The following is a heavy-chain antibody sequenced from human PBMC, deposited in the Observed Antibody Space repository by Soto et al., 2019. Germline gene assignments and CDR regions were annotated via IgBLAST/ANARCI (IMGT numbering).Heavy chain of an antibody. J-gene: IGHJ4*02. CDR2: SSGSGCTT. V-gene: IGHV3-23*01. CDR1: GFTFSNYA. D-gene: IGHD6-25*01. Sequence: EVQLLESGGGLVQPGSSLRLSCAASGFTFSNYAMSWVRQAPGQGLDWVSASSGSGCTTYYADSVKGRFTISRDNYKNPLFLQMNSLRAEVAAVYYGEKFFVEMGSNSGWRWSFHYWGQGTLVTVSS. CDR3: EKFFVEMGSNSGWRWSFHY.